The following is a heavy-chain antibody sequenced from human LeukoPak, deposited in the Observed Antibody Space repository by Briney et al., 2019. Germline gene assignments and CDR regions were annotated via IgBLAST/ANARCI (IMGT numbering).Heavy chain of an antibody. J-gene: IGHJ4*02. V-gene: IGHV1-2*02. CDR3: ARDSGYCTTTNCFHPFDS. CDR1: GYTFTGYH. CDR2: IIPNSGAT. Sequence: ASVKVSCKASGYTFTGYHMHWVRQAPGQGLEWMGWIIPNSGATRFAQKFQGRVTMTRDTSISTAYMELSGLRSDDTAVYYCARDSGYCTTTNCFHPFDSWGQGTLVTVSP. D-gene: IGHD2-2*01.